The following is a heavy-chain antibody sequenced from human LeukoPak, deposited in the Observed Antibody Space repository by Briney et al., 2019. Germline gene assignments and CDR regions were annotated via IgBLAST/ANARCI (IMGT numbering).Heavy chain of an antibody. CDR1: GYTFTGYY. D-gene: IGHD5-12*01. J-gene: IGHJ4*02. CDR2: INPNSGGT. V-gene: IGHV1-2*02. CDR3: ATLPIVANGNYFDY. Sequence: ASVKVSCKASGYTFTGYYMHWARQAPGQGLEWMGWINPNSGGTNYAQKFQGRVTMTRDTSISTAYMELSRLRSDDTAVYYCATLPIVANGNYFDYWGQGTLVTVSS.